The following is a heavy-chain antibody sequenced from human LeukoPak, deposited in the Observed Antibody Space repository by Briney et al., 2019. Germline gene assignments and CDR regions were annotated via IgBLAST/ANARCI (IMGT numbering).Heavy chain of an antibody. V-gene: IGHV4-34*01. J-gene: IGHJ5*02. CDR3: ARGALLSSSWYGWFDP. CDR1: GGCFSGYY. D-gene: IGHD6-13*01. CDR2: INHSGST. Sequence: KSSETLSLTCAVYGGCFSGYYWSWIRQPPGKGLEWIGEINHSGSTNYNPSLKSRVTISVDTSKNQFSLKLSSVTAADTAVYYCARGALLSSSWYGWFDPWGQGTLVTVSS.